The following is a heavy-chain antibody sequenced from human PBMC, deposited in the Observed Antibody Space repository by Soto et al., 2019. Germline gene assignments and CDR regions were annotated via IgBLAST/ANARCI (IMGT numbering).Heavy chain of an antibody. CDR2: ISYDGSNK. D-gene: IGHD3-10*01. V-gene: IGHV3-30*18. CDR1: GFTFSSYG. J-gene: IGHJ4*02. Sequence: ESGGGVVQPGRSLRLSCAASGFTFSSYGMHWVRQAPGKGLEWVAVISYDGSNKYYADSVKGRFTISRDNSKNTLYLQMNSLRAEDTAVYYCAKDRSYYGSGSYYLFDYWGQGTLVTVSS. CDR3: AKDRSYYGSGSYYLFDY.